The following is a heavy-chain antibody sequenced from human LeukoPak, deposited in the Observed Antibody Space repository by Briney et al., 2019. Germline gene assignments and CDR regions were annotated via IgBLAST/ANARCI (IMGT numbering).Heavy chain of an antibody. CDR2: ISGNGVTT. D-gene: IGHD3-22*01. Sequence: GGSLRLSCSASGFTFSISAMHWVRQAPGKGLQYVSVISGNGVTTYYADSVKGRFTISRDNSKNTLYLQMNSLRAEDTAVYYCAKGQDYYDSSGLDYWGQGTLVTVSS. V-gene: IGHV3-64*04. J-gene: IGHJ4*02. CDR3: AKGQDYYDSSGLDY. CDR1: GFTFSISA.